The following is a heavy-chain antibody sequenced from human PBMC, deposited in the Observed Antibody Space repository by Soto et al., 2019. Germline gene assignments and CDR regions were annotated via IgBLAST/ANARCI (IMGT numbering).Heavy chain of an antibody. CDR3: AREGIAAAGIDY. Sequence: EVQLVESGGGLVKPGGSLRLSCAASGFSFSSYSMNWVRQAPGKGLEWVSSISSSSSYIYYADSVKGRFTIARDNAKNSLYLQMNSLRAEDTAVYYCAREGIAAAGIDYWGQGTLVTVSS. CDR1: GFSFSSYS. J-gene: IGHJ4*02. V-gene: IGHV3-21*01. CDR2: ISSSSSYI. D-gene: IGHD6-13*01.